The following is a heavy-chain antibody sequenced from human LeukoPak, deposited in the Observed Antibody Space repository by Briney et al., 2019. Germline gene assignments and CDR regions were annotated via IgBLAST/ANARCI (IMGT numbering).Heavy chain of an antibody. J-gene: IGHJ5*02. CDR3: TSGGHYFDP. CDR2: IKSKTDGGTT. D-gene: IGHD1-26*01. Sequence: GSLRLSCAASGFTSSNAWMSWVRQAPGKGPEWIGRIKSKTDGGTTDYAAPLKGRFTISRDDSKNTLYLQMNSLKTEDTAVYSCTSGGHYFDPWGQGTLVTVSS. V-gene: IGHV3-15*01. CDR1: GFTSSNAW.